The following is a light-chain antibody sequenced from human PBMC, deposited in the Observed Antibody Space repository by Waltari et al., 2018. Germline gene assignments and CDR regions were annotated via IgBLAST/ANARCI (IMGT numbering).Light chain of an antibody. CDR1: QSISSW. CDR2: DAS. Sequence: DIQMTQSPSTLSASVGDRVTITCRASQSISSWLAWYQQQPGKAPKLLIYDASSLESGVPSRFSGSGSGTEFTLTISILQPDDFATYYCQQYNSYSPYRTFGQGTKLEIK. V-gene: IGKV1-5*01. CDR3: QQYNSYSPYRT. J-gene: IGKJ2*01.